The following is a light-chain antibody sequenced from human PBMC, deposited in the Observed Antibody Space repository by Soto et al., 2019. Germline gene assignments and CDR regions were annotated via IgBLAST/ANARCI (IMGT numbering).Light chain of an antibody. V-gene: IGLV1-40*01. CDR2: GNT. Sequence: QLVLTQPPSVSGAPGQKVTISCTGSSSNIGAGYDVHWYHHLPGTAPKLLIYGNTNRPSGVPDRFSGSKSATSASLAITGLQAEDEADYYCQSYDSSLSAVVFGGGTKLTVL. CDR1: SSNIGAGYD. CDR3: QSYDSSLSAVV. J-gene: IGLJ2*01.